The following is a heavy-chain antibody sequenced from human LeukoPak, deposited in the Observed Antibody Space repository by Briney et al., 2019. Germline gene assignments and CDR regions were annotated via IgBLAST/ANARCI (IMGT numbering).Heavy chain of an antibody. CDR1: GFTFDDYA. CDR2: ISWNSDSI. J-gene: IGHJ4*02. CDR3: AKAKDVGSGWYSFDY. D-gene: IGHD6-19*01. V-gene: IGHV3-9*01. Sequence: GGSLRLSCAASGFTFDDYAMHWVRQAPGKGLEWVSGISWNSDSIIYADSVKGRFTISRDNAKNSLYLQMNSLRPEDTALYYCAKAKDVGSGWYSFDYWGQGTLVTVSS.